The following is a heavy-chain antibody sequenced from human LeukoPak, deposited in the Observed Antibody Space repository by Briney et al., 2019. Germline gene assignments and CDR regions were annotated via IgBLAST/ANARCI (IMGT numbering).Heavy chain of an antibody. CDR2: INTNTGNP. D-gene: IGHD1-14*01. J-gene: IGHJ4*02. CDR1: VYTFTSYA. V-gene: IGHV7-4-1*02. Sequence: ASVTVSRKASVYTFTSYAMNWVRQPPGQGLEWMGWINTNTGNPTYPQGFTGRFVFSLDTSVSPAYLQISSLKAEDTAVDYGAREMTEMSPYFDYWGQGTLVTVSS. CDR3: AREMTEMSPYFDY.